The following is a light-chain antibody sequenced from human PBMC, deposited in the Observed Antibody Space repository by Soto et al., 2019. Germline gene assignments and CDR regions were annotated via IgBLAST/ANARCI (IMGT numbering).Light chain of an antibody. CDR2: ATS. Sequence: EIVLTQSPATLSLSPGERATLSCRASQSVSYRYLACYQQKPGQAPRLLIYATSSRATGIPDRFSGGGSGTDFTLTISRLEPEDFAVYYCQQYVSSPRTFGQGTKVDVK. CDR3: QQYVSSPRT. V-gene: IGKV3-20*01. CDR1: QSVSYRY. J-gene: IGKJ1*01.